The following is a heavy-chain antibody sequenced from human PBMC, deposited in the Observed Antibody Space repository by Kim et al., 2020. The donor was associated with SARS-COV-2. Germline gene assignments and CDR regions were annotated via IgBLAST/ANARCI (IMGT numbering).Heavy chain of an antibody. CDR2: INHNGSP. CDR1: GGSFSGYY. V-gene: IGHV4-34*01. D-gene: IGHD3-10*01. J-gene: IGHJ6*02. Sequence: SETLSLTCAVIGGSFSGYYWTWIRQPPGKGLEWIGDINHNGSPNYNPSLASRITISADTSKNQFSLRLSSVTAADTGLYFCTRVNRGRRFDTVRGTLREVYYDFGMDVWGPGATVIVS. CDR3: TRVNRGRRFDTVRGTLREVYYDFGMDV.